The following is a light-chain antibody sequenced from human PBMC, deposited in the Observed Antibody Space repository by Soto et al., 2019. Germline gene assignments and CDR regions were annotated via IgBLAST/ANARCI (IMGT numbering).Light chain of an antibody. CDR2: KAS. CDR1: QSISSW. Sequence: DIQMTQSPSTLSASVGDRVTITCRATQSISSWLAWYQQKPGKAPKLLSYKASSLESGVPSRFCGSGSGTEFTLTISSLQPDDFASYYCQQYNSYWWTFGQGTKVEIK. V-gene: IGKV1-5*03. CDR3: QQYNSYWWT. J-gene: IGKJ1*01.